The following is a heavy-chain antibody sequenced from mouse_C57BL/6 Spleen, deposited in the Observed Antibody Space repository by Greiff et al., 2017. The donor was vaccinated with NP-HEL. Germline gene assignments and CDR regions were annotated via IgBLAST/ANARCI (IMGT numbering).Heavy chain of an antibody. V-gene: IGHV2-4*01. CDR2: IWSGGST. CDR3: ATSTMVTTNYFDY. CDR1: GFSLTSYG. D-gene: IGHD2-2*01. J-gene: IGHJ2*01. Sequence: VQLVESGPGLVQPSQSLSITCTVSGFSLTSYGVHWVRQPPGKGLEWLGVIWSGGSTDYNAAFISRLSISKDNSKSQVFFKMNSLQADDTAIYYCATSTMVTTNYFDYWGQGTTLTVSS.